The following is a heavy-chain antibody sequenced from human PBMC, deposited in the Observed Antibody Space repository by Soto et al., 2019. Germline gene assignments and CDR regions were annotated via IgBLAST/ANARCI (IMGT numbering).Heavy chain of an antibody. CDR3: AKDIRFGNYDYIWGSYRPVHRGAFDI. J-gene: IGHJ3*02. Sequence: EVQLVESGGGLVQPGRSLRLSCAASGFTFDDYAMHWVRQAPGKGLEWVSGISWNSGSIGYADSVKGRFTISRDNAKNSLYLQMNSLRAEDTALYYCAKDIRFGNYDYIWGSYRPVHRGAFDIWGQGTMVTVSS. V-gene: IGHV3-9*01. CDR1: GFTFDDYA. D-gene: IGHD3-16*02. CDR2: ISWNSGSI.